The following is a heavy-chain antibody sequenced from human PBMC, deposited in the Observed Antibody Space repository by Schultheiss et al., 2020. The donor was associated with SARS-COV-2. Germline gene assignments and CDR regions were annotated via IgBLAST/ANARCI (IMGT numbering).Heavy chain of an antibody. CDR3: AKDGSRNIATALHY. CDR1: GFTFNIYA. J-gene: IGHJ4*02. CDR2: ISGSGQTT. D-gene: IGHD6-13*01. Sequence: GGSLRLSCVASGFTFNIYAMNWVRQAPGKGLEWVSTISGSGQTTYYADSAKGRFTISRDNSKNTLYLQMDSLRVEDTAVFYCAKDGSRNIATALHYWGQGVLVTVSS. V-gene: IGHV3-23*01.